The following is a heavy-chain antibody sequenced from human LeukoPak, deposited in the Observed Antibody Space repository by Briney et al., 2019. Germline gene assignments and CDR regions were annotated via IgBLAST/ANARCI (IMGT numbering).Heavy chain of an antibody. D-gene: IGHD4-23*01. Sequence: SETLSLTCTVSGGSISSYYWSWIRQPPGKGLEWIGYIYYSGSTNYNPSLKSRVTISVDTSKNKFSLKLSSVTAADTAVYYCARGVGNSATFDIWGQGTMVTVSS. J-gene: IGHJ3*02. CDR1: GGSISSYY. CDR3: ARGVGNSATFDI. CDR2: IYYSGST. V-gene: IGHV4-59*01.